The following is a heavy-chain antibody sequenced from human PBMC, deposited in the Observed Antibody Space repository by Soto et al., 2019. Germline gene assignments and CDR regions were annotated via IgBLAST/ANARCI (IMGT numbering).Heavy chain of an antibody. CDR2: ISAYNGNT. D-gene: IGHD3-22*01. CDR3: ASVSMTSSEDAFDI. CDR1: GYTFTSYG. V-gene: IGHV1-18*04. Sequence: QVQLVQSGAEVKKPGASVKVSCKASGYTFTSYGISWVRQAPGQGLEWMGWISAYNGNTNYAQKLQGRVTMTTDTATSRAYMELRSLRSDDTAVYSCASVSMTSSEDAFDIWGQGTMVTVSS. J-gene: IGHJ3*02.